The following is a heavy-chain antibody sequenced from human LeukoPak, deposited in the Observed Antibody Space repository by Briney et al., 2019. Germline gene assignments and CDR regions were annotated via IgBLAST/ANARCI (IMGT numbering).Heavy chain of an antibody. CDR2: ISGSGGST. D-gene: IGHD6-6*01. J-gene: IGHJ3*02. V-gene: IGHV3-23*01. Sequence: GGSLRLSCAASGFTFSGYALSWVRQAPGKGLEWVSAISGSGGSTYYADSVKGRFTISRDNSKNTLYLQMNSLRAEDTAVYYCAKDVAYSSPSGAFDIWGQGTMVTVSS. CDR3: AKDVAYSSPSGAFDI. CDR1: GFTFSGYA.